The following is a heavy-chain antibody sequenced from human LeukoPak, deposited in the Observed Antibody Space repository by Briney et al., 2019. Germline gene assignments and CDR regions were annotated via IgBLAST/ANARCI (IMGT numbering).Heavy chain of an antibody. CDR2: INHSGST. J-gene: IGHJ4*02. Sequence: SETLSLTCAVYGGAFSDHYWSWIRQPPGKGLEWIGEINHSGSTNYNPSLKSRVTISVDTSKNQFSLKLNSVTAADTAVYYCARPYYDFWSGPGVFDYWGQGTLVTVSS. D-gene: IGHD3-3*01. CDR1: GGAFSDHY. V-gene: IGHV4-34*01. CDR3: ARPYYDFWSGPGVFDY.